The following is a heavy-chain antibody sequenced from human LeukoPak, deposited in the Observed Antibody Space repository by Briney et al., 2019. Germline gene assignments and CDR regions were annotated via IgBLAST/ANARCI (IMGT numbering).Heavy chain of an antibody. J-gene: IGHJ3*02. CDR1: GYTFTSYG. CDR2: MNPNSGNT. Sequence: ASVKVSCKASGYTFTSYGISWVRQATGQGLEWMGWMNPNSGNTGYAQKFQGRVTITRNTSISTAYMELSSLRSEDTAVYYCARAVKGTIFGVVRGPKAFDIWGQGTMVTVSS. V-gene: IGHV1-8*03. D-gene: IGHD3-3*01. CDR3: ARAVKGTIFGVVRGPKAFDI.